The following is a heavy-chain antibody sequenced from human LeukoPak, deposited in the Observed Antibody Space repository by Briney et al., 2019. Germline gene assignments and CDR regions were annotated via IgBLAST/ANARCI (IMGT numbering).Heavy chain of an antibody. V-gene: IGHV3-7*01. D-gene: IGHD6-6*01. CDR3: AREGSSGGPIDY. CDR2: IKQDGSEK. Sequence: GGSLRLSCAASGFIFSSYWMSWVRQAPGKGLEWVANIKQDGSEKYYVDSVKGRFTISRDNAKNSLYLQMNSLRAEDTAVYYCAREGSSGGPIDYWGQGTLVTVSS. CDR1: GFIFSSYW. J-gene: IGHJ4*02.